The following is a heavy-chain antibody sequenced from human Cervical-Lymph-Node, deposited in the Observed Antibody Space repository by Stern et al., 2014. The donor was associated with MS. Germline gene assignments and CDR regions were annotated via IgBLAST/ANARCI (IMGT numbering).Heavy chain of an antibody. CDR1: GGSISSGSYY. CDR2: LNPRGNI. D-gene: IGHD5-18*01. V-gene: IGHV4-61*02. Sequence: VQLLESGPGLVKPSQTLSLTCTVSGGSISSGSYYWSWIRQPAGKGLEWIGRLNPRGNIDYNPSPKSRATSPVGTSNKQFTQILSSVTAADTAVYYCARASLQLSYYYVMDVWGQGTTVTVSS. J-gene: IGHJ6*02. CDR3: ARASLQLSYYYVMDV.